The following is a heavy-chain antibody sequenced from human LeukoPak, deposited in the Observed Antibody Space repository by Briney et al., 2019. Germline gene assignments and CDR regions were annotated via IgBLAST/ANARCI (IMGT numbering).Heavy chain of an antibody. D-gene: IGHD5-18*01. Sequence: GGSLRLSCAASGFTFSSYAMSWVRQAPGKGLEWVSAMSGSGGSTYYADSVKGRFTISTDNSKNTLYLQMNSLRAEDTAVYYCAKDSGYSYGQPPHFDYWGQGTLVTVSS. CDR1: GFTFSSYA. CDR3: AKDSGYSYGQPPHFDY. V-gene: IGHV3-23*01. J-gene: IGHJ4*02. CDR2: MSGSGGST.